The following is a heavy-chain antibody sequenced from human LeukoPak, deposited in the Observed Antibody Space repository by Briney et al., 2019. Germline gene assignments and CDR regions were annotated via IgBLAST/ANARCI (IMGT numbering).Heavy chain of an antibody. J-gene: IGHJ4*02. CDR1: GFTVSGTY. CDR3: AGATKWLAHDF. V-gene: IGHV3-53*01. CDR2: IFDAGRT. D-gene: IGHD6-19*01. Sequence: PGGPLRLSCAASGFTVSGTYMSWVRQAAGKGWEWVSTIFDAGRTTYADSVKGRFTISRDNYKNTLFLQMKSLRADDTAVYYCAGATKWLAHDFWGQGTLVTVSS.